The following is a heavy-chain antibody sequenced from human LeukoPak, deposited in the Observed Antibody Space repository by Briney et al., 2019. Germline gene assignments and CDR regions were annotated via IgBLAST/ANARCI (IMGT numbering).Heavy chain of an antibody. CDR2: ISYSGST. CDR3: ASPFLIN. D-gene: IGHD2/OR15-2a*01. CDR1: GGTISNSGYY. Sequence: SETLSLTCTVSGGTISNSGYYWGWIRQPPGKGLEWIGCISYSGSTYYNPSLKSRLTISVDTSNSQFSLKLSSVTAADTAVYYCASPFLINWGQGTLVTVSS. J-gene: IGHJ4*02. V-gene: IGHV4-39*01.